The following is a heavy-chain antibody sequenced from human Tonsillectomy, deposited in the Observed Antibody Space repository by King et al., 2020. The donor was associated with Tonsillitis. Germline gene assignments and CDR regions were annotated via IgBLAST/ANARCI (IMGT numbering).Heavy chain of an antibody. CDR3: ARDIYDILTGYSVLDK. Sequence: VQLVESGGGVVQPGRSLRLSCAASGFTFSTYSMHWVRQAPGKGLEWVAVISYDGSKKYYADSVKGRFTISRDNSKNTLYLQMNSLRAEDTAVYYCARDIYDILTGYSVLDKGGQGTLVTVSS. J-gene: IGHJ4*02. V-gene: IGHV3-30*04. CDR2: ISYDGSKK. CDR1: GFTFSTYS. D-gene: IGHD3-9*01.